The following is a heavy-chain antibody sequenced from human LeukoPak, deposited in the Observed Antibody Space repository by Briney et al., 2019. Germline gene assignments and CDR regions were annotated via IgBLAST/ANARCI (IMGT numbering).Heavy chain of an antibody. D-gene: IGHD6-19*01. CDR1: GDSDSSSTAA. Sequence: KNSQTLTLTCAISGDSDSSSTAAWNWVRQSPWRGLEWLGRTYYRSKWYSDYAVSVRSRITINPDTSKNQFSLQLSSVTPEDTAVYYCARYPTGWYLDYWGQGTLVTVSS. CDR3: ARYPTGWYLDY. V-gene: IGHV6-1*01. CDR2: TYYRSKWYS. J-gene: IGHJ4*02.